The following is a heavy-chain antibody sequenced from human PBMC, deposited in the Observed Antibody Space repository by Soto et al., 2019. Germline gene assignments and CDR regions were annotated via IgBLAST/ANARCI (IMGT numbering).Heavy chain of an antibody. CDR2: IYYSGNT. CDR3: ARLGGNTGRGYGMDV. J-gene: IGHJ6*02. D-gene: IGHD2-15*01. V-gene: IGHV4-59*01. CDR1: GGSISTYY. Sequence: QVQLQESGPGLVKPSETLSLTCTVSGGSISTYYWSWIRQPPGKGLEWIGYIYYSGNTNYNPSLKSLVTMSIDTSKNQFSLKLSSVTAADTAVYYCARLGGNTGRGYGMDVWGQGTPVTVSS.